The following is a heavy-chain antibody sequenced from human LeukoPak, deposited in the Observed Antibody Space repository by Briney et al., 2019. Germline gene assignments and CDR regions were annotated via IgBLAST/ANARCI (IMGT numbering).Heavy chain of an antibody. J-gene: IGHJ6*03. V-gene: IGHV4-61*02. CDR3: ARTTEAHSWRTRYYDYYMDV. CDR2: IYTSGST. D-gene: IGHD6-13*01. Sequence: SQTLSLTCTASGGSISSGSYYWSWIRQPAGKGLEWIGRIYTSGSTNYNPSLKSRVTISVDTSKNQFSLKLSSVTAADTAVYYCARTTEAHSWRTRYYDYYMDVWGKGTTVTVSS. CDR1: GGSISSGSYY.